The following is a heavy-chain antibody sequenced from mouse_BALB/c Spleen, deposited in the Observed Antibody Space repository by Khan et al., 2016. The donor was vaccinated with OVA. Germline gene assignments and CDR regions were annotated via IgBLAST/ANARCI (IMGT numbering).Heavy chain of an antibody. CDR2: ISSGSSTI. CDR3: ARDSNFDY. V-gene: IGHV5-17*02. Sequence: EVELVESGGGLVQPGGSRKLSCAASGFTFSRFGMHWVRQAPEKGLEWVAYISSGSSTIYYADTVKGRFTISRDNPKNTLFLQMTSLRSEDTAMCYCARDSNFDYWGQGTTRTVSS. J-gene: IGHJ2*01. CDR1: GFTFSRFG.